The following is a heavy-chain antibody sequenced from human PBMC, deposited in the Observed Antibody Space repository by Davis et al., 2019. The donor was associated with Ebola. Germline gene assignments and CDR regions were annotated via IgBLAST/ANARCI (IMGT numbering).Heavy chain of an antibody. J-gene: IGHJ6*02. CDR1: GYSFTSYF. CDR3: ARGPTTVTTWRGYGMDV. D-gene: IGHD4-17*01. V-gene: IGHV1-46*01. CDR2: ITPGGTST. Sequence: ASVKVSCKASGYSFTSYFIQWVRQAPGQGLEWMGVITPGGTSTTDQQKFQGRVTMTRDTSTSTVNMELSSLRFEDTAVYYCARGPTTVTTWRGYGMDVWGQGTTVTVSS.